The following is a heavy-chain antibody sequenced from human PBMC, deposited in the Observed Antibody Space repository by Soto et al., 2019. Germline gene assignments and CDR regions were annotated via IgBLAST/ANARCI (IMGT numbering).Heavy chain of an antibody. J-gene: IGHJ3*02. CDR3: ARSMVRGSDAFDI. CDR2: IYYSGST. V-gene: IGHV4-39*01. D-gene: IGHD3-10*01. CDR1: GGSISSSSYY. Sequence: SETLSLTCTVSGGSISSSSYYWGWIRQPPGKGLEWIGSIYYSGSTYYNPSLKSRVTISVDTSKNQFSLKLSSVTAADTAVYYCARSMVRGSDAFDICGQGTMVTVSS.